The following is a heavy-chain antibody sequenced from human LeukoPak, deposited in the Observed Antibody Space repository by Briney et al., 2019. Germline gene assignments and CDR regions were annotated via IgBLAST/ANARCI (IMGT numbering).Heavy chain of an antibody. D-gene: IGHD5-18*01. CDR2: IYPGDSDT. CDR3: AKTETNTAMVDFDY. J-gene: IGHJ4*02. CDR1: GYSFTSYW. V-gene: IGHV5-51*01. Sequence: GESLKISCKGSGYSFTSYWIGWVRQMPGKGLEWMGIIYPGDSDTRYSPSFQGQVTISADKSISAAYLQWSSLRASDTAMCYCAKTETNTAMVDFDYWGQGTLVTVSS.